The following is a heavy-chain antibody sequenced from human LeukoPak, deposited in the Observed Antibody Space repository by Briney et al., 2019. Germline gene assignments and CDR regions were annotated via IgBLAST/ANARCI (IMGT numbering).Heavy chain of an antibody. J-gene: IGHJ4*02. CDR1: GGSFSGYY. V-gene: IGHV4-34*01. Sequence: SETLSLTCAVYGGSFSGYYWSWVRQPPGKGLEWIGEINHSGSTKYNPSFKSRVTISVDTSKNQFSLKLSSVTAADTAVYYCATRRARSEGYYSHFDYWGQGTLVTVSS. CDR2: INHSGST. CDR3: ATRRARSEGYYSHFDY. D-gene: IGHD3-22*01.